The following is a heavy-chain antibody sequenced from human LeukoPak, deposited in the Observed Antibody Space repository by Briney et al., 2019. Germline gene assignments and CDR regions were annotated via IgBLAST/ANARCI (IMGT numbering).Heavy chain of an antibody. Sequence: PGGSLRLSCAASGFPFSSHSMNCVRQAPGKALEWVSSISSGTSFIYYADSVKGRFTISRDNAKNSLYLQMNSLRAEDTAVYYCARGTTALMDVWGKGTTVTVSS. CDR3: ARGTTALMDV. V-gene: IGHV3-21*01. CDR1: GFPFSSHS. D-gene: IGHD2-21*02. CDR2: ISSGTSFI. J-gene: IGHJ6*03.